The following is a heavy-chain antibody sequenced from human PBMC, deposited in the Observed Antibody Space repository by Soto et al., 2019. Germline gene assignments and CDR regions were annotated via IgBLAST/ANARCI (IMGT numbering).Heavy chain of an antibody. CDR2: IYWDDDK. D-gene: IGHD2-8*01. CDR1: GFSLSTSGVG. CDR3: AHKEPRMKHFDY. V-gene: IGHV2-5*02. Sequence: QITLTESGPTLVKPTQTLTLTCTFSGFSLSTSGVGLGWIRQPPGKALEWLAIIYWDDDKRYSPSRKNRLTITKDTSKNHVVLTMTNIDAVDTATYYCAHKEPRMKHFDYWGQGTPVTVSS. J-gene: IGHJ4*02.